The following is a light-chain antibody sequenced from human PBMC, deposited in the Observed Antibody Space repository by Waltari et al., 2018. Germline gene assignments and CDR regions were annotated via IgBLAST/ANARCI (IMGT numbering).Light chain of an antibody. CDR3: AAWDDSLNGRWE. V-gene: IGLV1-44*01. J-gene: IGLJ3*02. CDR2: RND. Sequence: QSVLTQPPSASGTTGQRVTISCSGSSSNIGSNIVNWYQQVPGTTPKLLIYRNDQRPSGVPDRFSGSKSGTSATLAISGLRSEDEADDYCAAWDDSLNGRWEFGGGTKLTVL. CDR1: SSNIGSNI.